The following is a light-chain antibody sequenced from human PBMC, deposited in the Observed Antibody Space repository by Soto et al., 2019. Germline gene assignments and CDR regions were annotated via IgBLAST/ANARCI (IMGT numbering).Light chain of an antibody. Sequence: ETMMTQSPATLSVSPGERATLSCRASQTISSNLAWYQQKPGQAPRLLMFRTSTRATGIPARFSGSGSGTEFNITISSLQSEDSAAYYCQQYNNWPRATFGGGTKVDIK. CDR1: QTISSN. V-gene: IGKV3-15*01. CDR2: RTS. J-gene: IGKJ4*01. CDR3: QQYNNWPRAT.